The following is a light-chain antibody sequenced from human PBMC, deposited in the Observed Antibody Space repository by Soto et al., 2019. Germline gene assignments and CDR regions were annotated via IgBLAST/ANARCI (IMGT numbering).Light chain of an antibody. CDR1: QAIRTA. CDR2: AAS. CDR3: LLDFSYLWA. J-gene: IGKJ1*01. Sequence: AIQLTQSPSSLSASVGDRVTITCRASQAIRTALGWYQQKPGKAPKLLIYAASTLQGGVPPRFSGSGSGTDFTLTISSLQPEDFATYYCLLDFSYLWAFGQGTKVDIK. V-gene: IGKV1-6*01.